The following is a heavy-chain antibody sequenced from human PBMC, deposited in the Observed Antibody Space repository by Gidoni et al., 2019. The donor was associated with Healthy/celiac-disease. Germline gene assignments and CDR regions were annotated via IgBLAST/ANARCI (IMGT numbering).Heavy chain of an antibody. J-gene: IGHJ5*02. V-gene: IGHV4-61*02. Sequence: QVQLQESGPGLVKPSQTLSPTCTVSGGPISSGSYYWSWIRQPAGKGLEWIGRIYTSGSTNYNPSLKSRVTISVDTSKNQFSLKLSSVTAADTAVYYCARDTWSGGRNWFDPWGQGTLVTVSS. CDR1: GGPISSGSYY. CDR3: ARDTWSGGRNWFDP. CDR2: IYTSGST. D-gene: IGHD2-15*01.